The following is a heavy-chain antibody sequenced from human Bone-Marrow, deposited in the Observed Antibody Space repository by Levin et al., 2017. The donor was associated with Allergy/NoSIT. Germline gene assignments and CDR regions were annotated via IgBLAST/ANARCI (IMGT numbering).Heavy chain of an antibody. D-gene: IGHD6-19*01. CDR2: IFYRGIT. CDR3: ARRDQYKSGWVPGFDY. Sequence: SQTLSLTCNVSGASITTSTYYWAWIRQPPGKRLEWIGSIFYRGITSYNPSLKSRVTISVDTSDTWFSLKLTSVTAADTAVYFCARRDQYKSGWVPGFDYWGQGTRVTVSS. CDR1: GASITTSTYY. V-gene: IGHV4-39*01. J-gene: IGHJ4*02.